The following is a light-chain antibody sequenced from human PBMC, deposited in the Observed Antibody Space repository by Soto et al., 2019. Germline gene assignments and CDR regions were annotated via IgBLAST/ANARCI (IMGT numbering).Light chain of an antibody. CDR1: HSVGSSY. Sequence: EVVLTQSPGTLSFSQGERATLSCRASHSVGSSYLAWYQQKLGQAPRLLIYGASSRATGIPDRFSGSGSGTDFTLTISRLEPEDFAVYYCQQYGTSPQTFGQGTKVDIK. CDR2: GAS. V-gene: IGKV3-20*01. CDR3: QQYGTSPQT. J-gene: IGKJ1*01.